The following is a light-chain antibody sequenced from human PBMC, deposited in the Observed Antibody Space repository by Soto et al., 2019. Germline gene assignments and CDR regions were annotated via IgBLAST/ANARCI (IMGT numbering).Light chain of an antibody. V-gene: IGLV2-18*02. J-gene: IGLJ1*01. CDR3: SSYTSSSIYV. Sequence: QSVLTQPPSVSGSPGQSVTISCTGTSSDVGSYNRVSWYQQPPGTAPKLMIYEVSNRPSGVPDRFSGSKSGNTASLTISGLQAEDVADYYCSSYTSSSIYVFGTGTKVTVL. CDR2: EVS. CDR1: SSDVGSYNR.